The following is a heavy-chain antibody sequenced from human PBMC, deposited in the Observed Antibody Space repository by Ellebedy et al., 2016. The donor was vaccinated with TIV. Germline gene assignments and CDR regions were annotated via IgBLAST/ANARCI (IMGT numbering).Heavy chain of an antibody. Sequence: MPSETLSLTCAVSGDSISSSNWWYWVRQNPGKALEWIGAIYQSGSTISNPSLKSRVTISVDKSKNQFSLKLTSLTAADTAVYYCARAPAGTQQSPLDYWGQGTLVTVSS. D-gene: IGHD6-13*01. V-gene: IGHV4-4*02. CDR2: IYQSGST. CDR1: GDSISSSNW. J-gene: IGHJ4*02. CDR3: ARAPAGTQQSPLDY.